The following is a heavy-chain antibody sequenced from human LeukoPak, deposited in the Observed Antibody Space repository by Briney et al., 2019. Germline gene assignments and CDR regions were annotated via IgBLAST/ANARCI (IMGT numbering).Heavy chain of an antibody. V-gene: IGHV4-34*01. CDR2: INHSGST. Sequence: NTSETLSLTCAVYGGSFSGYYWSWIRQPPGKGLEWIGEINHSGSTNYNPSLKSRVTISVDTSKNQFSLKLSSVTAADTAVYYCARGRVAAAGRYNWFDPWGQGTLVTVSP. J-gene: IGHJ5*02. D-gene: IGHD6-13*01. CDR1: GGSFSGYY. CDR3: ARGRVAAAGRYNWFDP.